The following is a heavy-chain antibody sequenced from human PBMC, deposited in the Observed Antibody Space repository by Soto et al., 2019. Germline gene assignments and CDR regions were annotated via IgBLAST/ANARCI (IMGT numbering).Heavy chain of an antibody. J-gene: IGHJ4*02. CDR2: IIPIFGTA. CDR3: ARGLGYSGYDPIDY. CDR1: GGTFSSYA. V-gene: IGHV1-69*13. Sequence: SVKVSCKASGGTFSSYAISWLRQSAGQGLEWMGGIIPIFGTANYAQKFQGRVTITADESTSTAYMELSSLRSEDTAVYYCARGLGYSGYDPIDYWGQGTLVTVSS. D-gene: IGHD5-12*01.